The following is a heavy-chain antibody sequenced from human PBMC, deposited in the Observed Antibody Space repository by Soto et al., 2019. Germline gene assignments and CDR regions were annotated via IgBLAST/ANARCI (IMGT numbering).Heavy chain of an antibody. D-gene: IGHD6-13*01. CDR1: GGPFGGYY. J-gene: IGHJ5*02. Sequence: QVQLQESGPGLVKTSETLSLTCTVSGGPFGGYYWSWIRQPPGKGLEWIGYVHSGGTTRYNPSLATRVTMSIDTSTNQFSLSLSSVTAADSGVYFCAKGVMASSWYNWFDPWGQGTLVAVTS. CDR3: AKGVMASSWYNWFDP. CDR2: VHSGGTT. V-gene: IGHV4-59*01.